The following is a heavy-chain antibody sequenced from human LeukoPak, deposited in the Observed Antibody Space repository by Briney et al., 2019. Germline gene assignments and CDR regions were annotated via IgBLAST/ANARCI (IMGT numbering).Heavy chain of an antibody. V-gene: IGHV4-61*01. D-gene: IGHD5-12*01. CDR1: GGSISSSRYY. Sequence: SETLSLTCTVSGGSISSSRYYWRWIRQPPGKGLEWIGYMYYSGSTNYNPSLTTRVTISVDTSKNQFSLKLRSVTAADTAVYYCARVSGYDWESFYDYWGQGTLVTVSS. J-gene: IGHJ4*02. CDR3: ARVSGYDWESFYDY. CDR2: MYYSGST.